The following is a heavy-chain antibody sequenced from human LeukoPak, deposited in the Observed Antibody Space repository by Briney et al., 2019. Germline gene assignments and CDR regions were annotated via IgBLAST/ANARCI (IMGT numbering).Heavy chain of an antibody. CDR1: GFTVSSNY. V-gene: IGHV3-66*04. Sequence: GGSLRLSCAASGFTVSSNYMSWVRQAPGKGLEWVSVIYSGGSTDYADSVKGRFTISRDNSKNTLYLQMNSLRAEDTAVYYCARLGQLAYYYYGMDVWGQGTTVTVSS. CDR3: ARLGQLAYYYYGMDV. D-gene: IGHD6-6*01. J-gene: IGHJ6*02. CDR2: IYSGGST.